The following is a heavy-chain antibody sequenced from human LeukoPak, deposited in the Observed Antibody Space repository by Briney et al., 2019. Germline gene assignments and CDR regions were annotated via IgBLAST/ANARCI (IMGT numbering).Heavy chain of an antibody. CDR2: ISGSGGST. D-gene: IGHD3-22*01. CDR3: AKDALPGYYDRKYNWFDP. V-gene: IGHV3-23*01. Sequence: GGSLRLSCAASGFTFSSYAMSWVRQAPGKGLEWVSAISGSGGSTYYADSVKGRFTISRDNSKNTLYLQMNSLRAEDTAVYYCAKDALPGYYDRKYNWFDPWGQGTLVTVSS. J-gene: IGHJ5*02. CDR1: GFTFSSYA.